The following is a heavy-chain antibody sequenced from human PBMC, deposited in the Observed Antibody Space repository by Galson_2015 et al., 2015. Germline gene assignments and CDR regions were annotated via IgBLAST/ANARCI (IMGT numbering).Heavy chain of an antibody. CDR1: GYTFTSYY. J-gene: IGHJ4*02. D-gene: IGHD6-19*01. CDR2: INPSGGST. CDR3: AISIAVAGTVDY. Sequence: SAKVSCKASGYTFTSYYMHWVRQAPGQGLEWMGIINPSGGSTSYAQKFQGRVTMTRDTSTSTVYMELSSLRSEDTAVYYCAISIAVAGTVDYWGQGTLVTVSS. V-gene: IGHV1-46*01.